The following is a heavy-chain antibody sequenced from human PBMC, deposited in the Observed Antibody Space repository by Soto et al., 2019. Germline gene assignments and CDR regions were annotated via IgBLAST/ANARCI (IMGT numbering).Heavy chain of an antibody. CDR3: ARLAYDYIWGSYRYWGCNDY. Sequence: QVQLQQWGAGLLKPSETLSLTCAVYGGSFSGYYWSWIRQPPGKGLEWIGEINHSGSTNYNPSLKSRVTISVDTSKAQFSLKLSSVTAADTAVYYCARLAYDYIWGSYRYWGCNDYWGQGTLVTVSS. V-gene: IGHV4-34*01. CDR2: INHSGST. D-gene: IGHD3-16*02. J-gene: IGHJ4*02. CDR1: GGSFSGYY.